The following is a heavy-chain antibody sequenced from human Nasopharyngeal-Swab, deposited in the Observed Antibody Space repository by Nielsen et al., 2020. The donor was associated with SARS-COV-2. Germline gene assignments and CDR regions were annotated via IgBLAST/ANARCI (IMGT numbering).Heavy chain of an antibody. Sequence: GGSLRLSCAASGFTFSTYSMNWVRQAPGKGLEWVSYISSSSTIYYANSVKGRFTIYRDNAKNSLYLQMNGLRDEDTAVYYCAAARAGYWGQGTLVTVSS. CDR2: ISSSSTI. CDR3: AAARAGY. D-gene: IGHD6-6*01. J-gene: IGHJ4*02. CDR1: GFTFSTYS. V-gene: IGHV3-48*02.